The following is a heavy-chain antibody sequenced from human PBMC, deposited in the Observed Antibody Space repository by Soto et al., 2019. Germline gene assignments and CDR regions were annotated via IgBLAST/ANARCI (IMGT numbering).Heavy chain of an antibody. V-gene: IGHV3-23*01. CDR1: GFTFSSHA. D-gene: IGHD5-18*01. Sequence: PGGSLRLSCAASGFTFSSHAMSWVRQAPGKGLEWVSAISGSGGSTYYADSVKGRFTISRDNSKNTLYLQMNSLRAEDTAVYYCAGRGMAGYSYGRLRGPSFDYWGQGTLVPVSS. CDR3: AGRGMAGYSYGRLRGPSFDY. CDR2: ISGSGGST. J-gene: IGHJ4*02.